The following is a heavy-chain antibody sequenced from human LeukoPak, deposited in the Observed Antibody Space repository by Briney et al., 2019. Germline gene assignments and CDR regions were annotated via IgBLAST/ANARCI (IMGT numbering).Heavy chain of an antibody. V-gene: IGHV3-23*01. CDR1: GFTFSNYA. Sequence: HPGGSLRLSCAASGFTFSNYAMSWVRQAPGKGLEWVSGISASGGNPYYADSVKGRFTISRDNSENTLNLQMNSLRAEDTAVYYCAKARAGDITAAFNYWGQGTLVTVSS. CDR3: AKARAGDITAAFNY. D-gene: IGHD6-13*01. J-gene: IGHJ4*02. CDR2: ISASGGNP.